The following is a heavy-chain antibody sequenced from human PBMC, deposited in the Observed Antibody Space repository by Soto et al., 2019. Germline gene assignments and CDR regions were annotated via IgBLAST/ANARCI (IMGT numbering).Heavy chain of an antibody. Sequence: QVQLVQSGAEVKKPWASVKVSCKASGYTFTSYAMHWVRQAPGQRLEWMGWINAGNGNTKYSQKFQGRVTITRDTSASTAYMELSGLRSEDTAVYSCARDLGFGLSDYWGQGTLVTVSA. CDR1: GYTFTSYA. D-gene: IGHD3-10*01. CDR3: ARDLGFGLSDY. V-gene: IGHV1-3*01. J-gene: IGHJ4*02. CDR2: INAGNGNT.